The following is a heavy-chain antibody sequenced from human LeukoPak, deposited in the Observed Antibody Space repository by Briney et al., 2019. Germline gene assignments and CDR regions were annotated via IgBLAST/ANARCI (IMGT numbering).Heavy chain of an antibody. CDR1: GFTFNSYA. CDR2: ISGSGGGT. Sequence: TGGSLRLSCAASGFTFNSYAISWVRQAPEKGLEWVATISGSGGGTYYADSVKGRFTISRDDSKNTLYLQMNSLRAEDTAVYYCAKDLGRYRNNYFDYWGQGTLVTVSS. J-gene: IGHJ4*02. V-gene: IGHV3-23*01. CDR3: AKDLGRYRNNYFDY. D-gene: IGHD1-26*01.